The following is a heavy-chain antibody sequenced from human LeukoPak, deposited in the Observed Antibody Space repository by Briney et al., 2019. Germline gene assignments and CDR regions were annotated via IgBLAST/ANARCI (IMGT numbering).Heavy chain of an antibody. J-gene: IGHJ4*02. CDR3: ARGRIMAY. V-gene: IGHV3-48*03. Sequence: GGSLRLSCAASGFTFSSYEMTWVRQAPGKGLEWVSYISSSSNTVYYADSVKGRFTISRDNAKNSLYLQMNSLRAEDTAVYYCARGRIMAYWGQGTLVTVSS. CDR1: GFTFSSYE. CDR2: ISSSSNTV. D-gene: IGHD3-16*01.